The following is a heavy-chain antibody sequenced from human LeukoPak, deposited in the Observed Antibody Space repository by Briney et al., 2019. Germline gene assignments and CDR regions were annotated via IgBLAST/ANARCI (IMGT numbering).Heavy chain of an antibody. D-gene: IGHD3-3*01. CDR2: INPNSGGT. Sequence: ASVKVSCKASGYAFTGYYMHWVRQAPGQGLEWMGWINPNSGGTNYAQKFQGRVTMTRDTSISTAYMELSRLRSDDTAVYYCARGNPRTYYDFWSGYAWFDPWGQGTLVTVSS. J-gene: IGHJ5*02. V-gene: IGHV1-2*02. CDR1: GYAFTGYY. CDR3: ARGNPRTYYDFWSGYAWFDP.